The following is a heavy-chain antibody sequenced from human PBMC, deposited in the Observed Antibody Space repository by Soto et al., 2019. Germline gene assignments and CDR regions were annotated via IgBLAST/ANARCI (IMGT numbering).Heavy chain of an antibody. J-gene: IGHJ6*02. CDR1: GGTFSTYA. D-gene: IGHD1-26*01. Sequence: QVQLVQSGAEVKKPGSSVKVSCKAPGGTFSTYAISWVRQAPGQGLEWMGGVIPIFGTPKYAQKFQGRVTITADESTSTGLMELRSLRSEYTAVYYCARSQGGSSSLDIYYYYYYGMDVWGQGTTVTVSS. V-gene: IGHV1-69*01. CDR3: ARSQGGSSSLDIYYYYYYGMDV. CDR2: VIPIFGTP.